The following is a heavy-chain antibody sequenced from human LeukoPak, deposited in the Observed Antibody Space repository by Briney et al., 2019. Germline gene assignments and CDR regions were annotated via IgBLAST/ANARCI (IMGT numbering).Heavy chain of an antibody. V-gene: IGHV1-69*13. D-gene: IGHD5-12*01. CDR3: ARNSGYETVDY. CDR2: IIPIFGTA. J-gene: IGHJ4*02. Sequence: ASVKVSCKASGYTFTSYGISWVRQAPGQGLEWMGGIIPIFGTANYAQKFQGRVTITADESTSTAYMELSSLRSEDTAVYYCARNSGYETVDYWGQGTLVTVSS. CDR1: GYTFTSYG.